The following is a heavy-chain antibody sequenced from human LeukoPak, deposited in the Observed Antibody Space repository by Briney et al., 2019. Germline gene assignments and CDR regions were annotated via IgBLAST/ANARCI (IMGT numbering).Heavy chain of an antibody. V-gene: IGHV4-39*07. CDR1: GGSISSSSYY. D-gene: IGHD3-22*01. CDR3: ARGNSYYDTSGYFPWESFQH. CDR2: IYYSGST. Sequence: SETLSLTCTVSGGSISSSSYYWGWIRQTPGKGLEWIGSIYYSGSTFYSPSLKSRVTISVDTSKNQFSLKLSSVTAADTAVYYCARGNSYYDTSGYFPWESFQHWGQGTLVTVSS. J-gene: IGHJ1*01.